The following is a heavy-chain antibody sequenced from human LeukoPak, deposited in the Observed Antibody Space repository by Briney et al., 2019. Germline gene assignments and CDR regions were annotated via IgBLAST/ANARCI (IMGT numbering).Heavy chain of an antibody. J-gene: IGHJ5*02. Sequence: GASVKVSCKASGYTFPSYDINWVRQATGQGLEWMGWMNPNSDNTGYALQFQGRVTMTRNTSISTVYMELSSLRSEDTAVYYCARGMRYCSGDSCSFWFDPWGQGTLVTVSS. D-gene: IGHD2-15*01. CDR1: GYTFPSYD. CDR3: ARGMRYCSGDSCSFWFDP. CDR2: MNPNSDNT. V-gene: IGHV1-8*01.